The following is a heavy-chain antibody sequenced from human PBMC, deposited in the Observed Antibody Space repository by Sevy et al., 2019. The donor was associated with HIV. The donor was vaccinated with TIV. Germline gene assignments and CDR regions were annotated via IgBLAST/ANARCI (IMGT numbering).Heavy chain of an antibody. V-gene: IGHV5-51*01. Sequence: GGSLRLSCKGSGYSFTSYWIGWVRQMPGKGLEWMGIIYPGDSDTRYSPSFQGQVTISADKSISTAYLQWSSLKASDTAMYYCARYYYDSSGYYLSGYYYYGMDVWGQGTTVTVSS. CDR2: IYPGDSDT. CDR3: ARYYYDSSGYYLSGYYYYGMDV. D-gene: IGHD3-22*01. J-gene: IGHJ6*02. CDR1: GYSFTSYW.